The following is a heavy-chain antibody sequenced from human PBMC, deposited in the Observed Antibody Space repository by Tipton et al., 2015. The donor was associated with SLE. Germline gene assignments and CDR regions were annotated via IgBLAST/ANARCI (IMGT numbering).Heavy chain of an antibody. CDR2: IYYSGGT. CDR3: AREGIAAAGPFDY. D-gene: IGHD6-13*01. V-gene: IGHV4-39*07. CDR1: GGSISSSSYY. J-gene: IGHJ4*02. Sequence: LRLSCTVSGGSISSSSYYWGWIRQPPGKGLEWIGSIYYSGGTYYNPSLKSRVTISVDTSKNQFSLKLSSVTAADTAVYYCAREGIAAAGPFDYWGQGTLVTVSS.